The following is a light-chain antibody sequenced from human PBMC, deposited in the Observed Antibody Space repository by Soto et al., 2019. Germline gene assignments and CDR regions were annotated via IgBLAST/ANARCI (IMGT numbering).Light chain of an antibody. Sequence: QSALTQPASVSGSPGQSITISCTGTSSDVGGYNYVSWYQQHPGKAPKLMIYDVNYRPSGISNRFSGSKSGNTASLTISGLQAEDEADYYCSSYTSSSTLFGGGTKLTVL. CDR3: SSYTSSSTL. CDR1: SSDVGGYNY. CDR2: DVN. J-gene: IGLJ2*01. V-gene: IGLV2-14*03.